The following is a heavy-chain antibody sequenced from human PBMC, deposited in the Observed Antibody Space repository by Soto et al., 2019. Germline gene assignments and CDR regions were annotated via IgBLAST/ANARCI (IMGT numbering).Heavy chain of an antibody. V-gene: IGHV2-26*01. CDR3: ARMTGDYTYYGLAV. CDR1: GFSLTNGRMG. D-gene: IGHD4-17*01. J-gene: IGHJ6*02. CDR2: FFSDAER. Sequence: QVTLKESGPVLVKPTETLTLTCSVSGFSLTNGRMGVSWIRQPPGKALEWLAHFFSDAERSYSTSMQSRLNMYKDSSGSQVVLTMPKMAPAATATFSFARMTGDYTYYGLAVWATGSRSPSP.